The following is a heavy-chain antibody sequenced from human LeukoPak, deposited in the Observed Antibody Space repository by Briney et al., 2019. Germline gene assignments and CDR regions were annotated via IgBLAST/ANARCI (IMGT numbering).Heavy chain of an antibody. CDR2: ISSSSSTI. Sequence: GGSLRLSCAASGFTFSSYSMIWVRQAPGKGLEWVSYISSSSSTIYYADSVKGRFTISRDNAKNSLYLQMNSLRAEDTAVHYCARGRDCGGDCYSWGRYYFDYWGQGTLVTVSS. V-gene: IGHV3-48*01. J-gene: IGHJ4*02. D-gene: IGHD2-21*02. CDR3: ARGRDCGGDCYSWGRYYFDY. CDR1: GFTFSSYS.